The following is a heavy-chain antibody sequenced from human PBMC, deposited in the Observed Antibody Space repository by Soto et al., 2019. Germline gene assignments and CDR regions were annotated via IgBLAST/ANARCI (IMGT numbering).Heavy chain of an antibody. CDR2: IYHSGRP. CDR1: GGSVSSDYW. J-gene: IGHJ4*02. D-gene: IGHD6-6*01. Sequence: QVQLQESGPGVVKPSGTLSLTCAVSGGSVSSDYWWSWVRLPPGKGLEWIGEIYHSGRPNYNPPLNGQVTISLDKSKNQLSLILDSVTAADTAVYYCARDRSSYGRKFDYRGQGTVVTVSS. CDR3: ARDRSSYGRKFDY. V-gene: IGHV4-4*02.